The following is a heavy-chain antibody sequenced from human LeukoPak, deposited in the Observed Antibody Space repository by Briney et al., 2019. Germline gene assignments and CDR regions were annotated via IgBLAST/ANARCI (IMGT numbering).Heavy chain of an antibody. CDR3: ARVYSSGWYDY. J-gene: IGHJ4*02. V-gene: IGHV3-23*01. CDR2: ISGGGGST. D-gene: IGHD6-19*01. CDR1: GFTFSSYA. Sequence: GGSLRLSCAASGFTFSSYAMSWVRQAPGQGLEWVSLISGGGGSTYYADSVKGRFTISRDNSKNTLDLQMNSLRAEDTAVYYCARVYSSGWYDYWGQGTLVTVSS.